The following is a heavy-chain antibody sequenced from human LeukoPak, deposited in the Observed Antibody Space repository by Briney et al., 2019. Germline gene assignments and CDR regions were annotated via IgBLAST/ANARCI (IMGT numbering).Heavy chain of an antibody. D-gene: IGHD6-19*01. V-gene: IGHV5-51*01. CDR1: GYSFSNYW. J-gene: IGHJ4*02. CDR3: ARQFRQQWPSDY. CDR2: IYPGDSDT. Sequence: GESLKIPCQGSGYSFSNYWIAWVRQMPGKGLEWMGIIYPGDSDTRYNPFFQGHVTISADKSINTVHLQWASLQASDTATYYCARQFRQQWPSDYWGQGTLVTVPS.